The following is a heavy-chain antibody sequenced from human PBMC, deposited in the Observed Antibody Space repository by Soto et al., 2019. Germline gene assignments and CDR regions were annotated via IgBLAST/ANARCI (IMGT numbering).Heavy chain of an antibody. CDR2: ISYDGSNK. CDR1: GFTFSSYA. D-gene: IGHD6-19*01. CDR3: SKGDSSGWSGGGPFQF. J-gene: IGHJ1*01. Sequence: GGSLRLSCAASGFTFSSYAMHWVRQAPGKGLEWVAVISYDGSNKYYADSVKGRFTISRDNANNSLFLQMNSLRAEDTAVYYCSKGDSSGWSGGGPFQFWGQGALVNVS. V-gene: IGHV3-30-3*01.